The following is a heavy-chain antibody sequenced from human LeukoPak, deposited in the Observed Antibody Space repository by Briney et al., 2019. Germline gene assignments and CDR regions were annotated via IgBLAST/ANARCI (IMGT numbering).Heavy chain of an antibody. Sequence: ASVKVSCKASGYTFTSYAMHWVRQAPGQRLEWMGWINAGNGNTKYSQKFQGRVTITRDTSASTAYMELSSLRSEDTAVYYCAVEGGYDLDYFGYWGQGTLVTVSS. D-gene: IGHD5-12*01. CDR3: AVEGGYDLDYFGY. CDR1: GYTFTSYA. J-gene: IGHJ4*02. V-gene: IGHV1-3*01. CDR2: INAGNGNT.